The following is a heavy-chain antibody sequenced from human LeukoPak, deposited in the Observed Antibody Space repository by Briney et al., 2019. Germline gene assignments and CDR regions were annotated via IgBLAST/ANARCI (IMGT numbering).Heavy chain of an antibody. D-gene: IGHD3-3*01. Sequence: GASVKVSCKASGDSLNDYYIHWVRQAPGQGLEWMGGINPNSGGTNSAQKFQGRVTMTRDTTIGTVYMEVTGLRTDGTAVYYCASGFGVNYFYYLDVWGKGTTVTVSS. J-gene: IGHJ6*03. CDR3: ASGFGVNYFYYLDV. V-gene: IGHV1-2*02. CDR1: GDSLNDYY. CDR2: INPNSGGT.